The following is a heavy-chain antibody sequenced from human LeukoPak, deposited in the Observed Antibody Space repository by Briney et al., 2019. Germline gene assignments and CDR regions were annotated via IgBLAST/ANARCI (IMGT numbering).Heavy chain of an antibody. CDR3: ARSCSGGSCYLAFDI. CDR2: IYSGGST. V-gene: IGHV3-53*01. J-gene: IGHJ3*02. D-gene: IGHD2-15*01. Sequence: GGSLRLSXAASGFTVSSNYMSWVRQAPGKGLEWVSVIYSGGSTYCADSVKGRFTISRDNSKNTLYLQMNSLRAEDMAVYYCARSCSGGSCYLAFDIWGQGTMVTVSS. CDR1: GFTVSSNY.